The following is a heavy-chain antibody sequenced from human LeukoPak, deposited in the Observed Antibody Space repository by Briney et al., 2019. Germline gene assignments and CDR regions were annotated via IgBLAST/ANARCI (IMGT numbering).Heavy chain of an antibody. D-gene: IGHD6-19*01. Sequence: GGSLRLSCAASGFTFSSYAMHGVRQAPGKGLEWVAVISYDGSNKYYADSVKGRFTISRDNSKNTLYLQMNSLRAEDTAVYYCARGRYSSGRNYYYYGMDVWGQGTTVTVSS. CDR3: ARGRYSSGRNYYYYGMDV. V-gene: IGHV3-30-3*01. CDR1: GFTFSSYA. J-gene: IGHJ6*02. CDR2: ISYDGSNK.